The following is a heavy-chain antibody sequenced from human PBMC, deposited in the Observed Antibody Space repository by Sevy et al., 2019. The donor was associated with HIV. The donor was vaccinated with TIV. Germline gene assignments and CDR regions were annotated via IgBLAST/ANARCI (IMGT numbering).Heavy chain of an antibody. CDR2: ISGSGSGSGT. CDR3: AKDIVILVGDAFDI. J-gene: IGHJ3*02. D-gene: IGHD3-22*01. V-gene: IGHV3-23*01. CDR1: GFTFSNYA. Sequence: GGSLRLSCTASGFTFSNYAMNWVRQAPGKGLEWVSGISGSGSGSGTYYADSVKGRFTISRDNSKNTLYLQMNSLGAEDTAVYYCAKDIVILVGDAFDIWGQGTMVTVSS.